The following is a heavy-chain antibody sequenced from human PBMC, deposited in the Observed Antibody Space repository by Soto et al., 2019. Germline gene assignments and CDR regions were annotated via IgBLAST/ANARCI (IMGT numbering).Heavy chain of an antibody. D-gene: IGHD4-17*01. CDR2: IYASGST. CDR3: AREISPLTTDWYFDL. V-gene: IGHV4-30-4*01. Sequence: QLQLQESGPGLVKPSETLSLTCTVSGGSSSGGVYYWSWIRHPPGKGLEGIGYIYASGSTYYNPSLKSRVTISEDTSNKQFSLMMSSVNAADTAVYYCAREISPLTTDWYFDLWGRGTLVTVSS. CDR1: GGSSSGGVYY. J-gene: IGHJ2*01.